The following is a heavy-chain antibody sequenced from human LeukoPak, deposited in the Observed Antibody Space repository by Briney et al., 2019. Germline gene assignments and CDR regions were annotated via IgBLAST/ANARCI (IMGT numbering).Heavy chain of an antibody. CDR1: GFTLSSYW. CDR2: INDDGSGT. J-gene: IGHJ3*02. CDR3: ARESYGSGSFLLDI. D-gene: IGHD3-10*01. Sequence: PGGSLRLSCAASGFTLSSYWMDWVRQAPGKGLVWVSRINDDGSGTGSADSVKGRFTISRDNAKNTLYLQMNSLRAEDTAVYYCARESYGSGSFLLDIWGQGTMVTVSS. V-gene: IGHV3-74*01.